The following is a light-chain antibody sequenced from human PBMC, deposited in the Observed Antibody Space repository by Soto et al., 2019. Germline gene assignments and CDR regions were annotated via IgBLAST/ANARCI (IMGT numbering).Light chain of an antibody. V-gene: IGKV1-5*03. J-gene: IGKJ1*01. CDR1: QNINTW. CDR2: KAS. CDR3: QQYNDYSWT. Sequence: DIQMTQSPSTLSASVGDRVTITCRASQNINTWLAWYQQKPGKAPKLLIYKASTLEGGVPSRFSGSGSGTDFTLSISSLQPDDFSTYYCQQYNDYSWTFGQGTKVEI.